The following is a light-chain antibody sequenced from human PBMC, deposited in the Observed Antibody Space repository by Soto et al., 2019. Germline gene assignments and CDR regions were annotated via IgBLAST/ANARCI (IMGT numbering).Light chain of an antibody. J-gene: IGLJ1*01. CDR1: SSNIGAGYD. V-gene: IGLV1-40*01. CDR3: QSYDSRLSAYV. Sequence: QSVLTQPHSVSGAPGQRVTISCTGSSSNIGAGYDVHWYLQVPGTAPELLVYTNNNRPSGVPDRFSGSKSDTSASLAITGLQAEDEADYYCQSYDSRLSAYVFGTGTKVTVL. CDR2: TNN.